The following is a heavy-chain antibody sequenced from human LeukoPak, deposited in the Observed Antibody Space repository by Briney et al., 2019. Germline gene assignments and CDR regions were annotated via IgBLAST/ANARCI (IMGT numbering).Heavy chain of an antibody. V-gene: IGHV4-31*03. CDR2: IYYSGST. J-gene: IGHJ6*04. CDR3: ARDRRGVDYYYGMDV. Sequence: SETLSLTCTVSGGSLSRGGYYLSWIRQHPGKGLGWIGYIYYSGSTYYNPSLKSRLTISVDTSKNRFSLKLSSVIAADTAVYYCARDRRGVDYYYGMDVWGKGTTVTVSS. D-gene: IGHD2-21*01. CDR1: GGSLSRGGYY.